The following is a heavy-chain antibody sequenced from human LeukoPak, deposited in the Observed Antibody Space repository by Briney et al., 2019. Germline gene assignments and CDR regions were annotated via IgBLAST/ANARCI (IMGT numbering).Heavy chain of an antibody. CDR3: ARDKRYCSSTSCQSYWYFDL. CDR1: GFTFSSYS. Sequence: GGSLRLSCAASGFTFSSYSMNWVRQAPGKGLEWVSYISSSSSTIYYADSVKGRFTISRDNAKNSLYLQMNSLRAEDTAVYYCARDKRYCSSTSCQSYWYFDLWGRGTLVTVSS. V-gene: IGHV3-48*01. CDR2: ISSSSSTI. J-gene: IGHJ2*01. D-gene: IGHD2-2*01.